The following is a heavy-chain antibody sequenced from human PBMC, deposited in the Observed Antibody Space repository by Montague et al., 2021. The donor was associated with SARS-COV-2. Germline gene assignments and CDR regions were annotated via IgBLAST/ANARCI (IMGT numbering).Heavy chain of an antibody. CDR1: GDSVSHDF. CDR2: VYYSRSS. CDR3: VRDRAPSGSGTFYDY. D-gene: IGHD1-26*01. J-gene: IGHJ4*02. V-gene: IGHV4-59*02. Sequence: SETLSLTCTVSGDSVSHDFWTWIRQPPGKGLEWIGYVYYSRSSSYNPSLRGRVRIAVDTSKNQFSLRLSTVTAADTAIYYCVRDRAPSGSGTFYDYWGQGTLVAVSS.